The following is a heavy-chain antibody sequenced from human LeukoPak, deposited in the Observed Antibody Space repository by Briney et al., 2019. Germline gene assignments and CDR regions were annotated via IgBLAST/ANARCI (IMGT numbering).Heavy chain of an antibody. J-gene: IGHJ4*02. CDR3: ARDRLVGAATPLDY. V-gene: IGHV1-18*01. CDR1: GYTFTSHA. CDR2: ISAYNGYT. D-gene: IGHD1-26*01. Sequence: GESLKISCKASGYTFTSHAISWVRQAPGQGLEWMGWISAYNGYTNSAQKFQGRVSMTTDTSTSTAYMELWSLRSDDTAVYYCARDRLVGAATPLDYWGQGTPVTVSS.